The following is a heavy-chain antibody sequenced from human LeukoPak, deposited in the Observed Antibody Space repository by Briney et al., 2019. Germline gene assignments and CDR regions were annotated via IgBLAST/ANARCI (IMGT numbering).Heavy chain of an antibody. CDR1: GFTFSSYS. J-gene: IGHJ6*03. D-gene: IGHD6-13*01. V-gene: IGHV3-21*04. CDR2: ISSGSSYI. Sequence: KPGGSLRLSCAASGFTFSSYSMNWVRQAPGKGLEWVSSISSGSSYIYYADSVKGRFTISRDNAKNSLYLQMNSLRAEDTAVYYCAKNAPHSSSWYEAFLESGYYYYMDVWGKGTTVTVSS. CDR3: AKNAPHSSSWYEAFLESGYYYYMDV.